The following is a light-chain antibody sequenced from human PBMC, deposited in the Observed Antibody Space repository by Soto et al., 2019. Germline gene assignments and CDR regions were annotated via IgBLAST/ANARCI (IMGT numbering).Light chain of an antibody. J-gene: IGKJ3*01. CDR3: PQYGASPFA. Sequence: EIVLTQSPGTLSLSPGERATLSCRASQSIYINSLAWYQHKRGQAPRLLIYAATVRATAVPDRFNGSGSGTDFDLTLCRLGPEDSEMYYCPQYGASPFAFGPGTKLDVK. CDR1: QSIYINS. V-gene: IGKV3-20*01. CDR2: AAT.